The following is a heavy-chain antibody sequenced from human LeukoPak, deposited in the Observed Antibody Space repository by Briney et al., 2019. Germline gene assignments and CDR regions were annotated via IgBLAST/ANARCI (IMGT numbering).Heavy chain of an antibody. CDR1: GFTFSSYA. CDR2: ISGSGGST. V-gene: IGHV3-23*01. D-gene: IGHD2-2*01. Sequence: GGSLRLSCAASGFTFSSYAMSWVRQAPGKGLEWDSAISGSGGSTYYADSVKGRFTISRDNSKNTLYLQMNSLRAEDTAVYYCAKDSAAMSLYYYYGMDVWGQGTTVTASS. CDR3: AKDSAAMSLYYYYGMDV. J-gene: IGHJ6*02.